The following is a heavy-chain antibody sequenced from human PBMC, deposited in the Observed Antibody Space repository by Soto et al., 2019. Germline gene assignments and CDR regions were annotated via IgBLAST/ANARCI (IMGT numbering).Heavy chain of an antibody. D-gene: IGHD3-10*01. CDR3: AQRGSRSSLDY. Sequence: QITLKESGPTLVKPTQTLTLTCTFSGFSLSTSGVGVGWIRQSPGKALEWLALIYWDDDKRHSPSLKSWLTINKDPSKNQVVLTMTNMDPVDTATYYCAQRGSRSSLDYWGQGTLGTVSS. CDR2: IYWDDDK. CDR1: GFSLSTSGVG. V-gene: IGHV2-5*02. J-gene: IGHJ4*02.